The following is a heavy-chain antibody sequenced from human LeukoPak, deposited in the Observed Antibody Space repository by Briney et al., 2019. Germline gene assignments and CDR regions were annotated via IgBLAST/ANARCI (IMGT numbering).Heavy chain of an antibody. V-gene: IGHV1-2*04. CDR3: ARESYYSGSYWDY. CDR2: INPNSGGT. J-gene: IGHJ4*02. CDR1: GYTFTGYY. Sequence: GASVKVSCKASGYTFTGYYMHWVRQAPGQGLEWMGWINPNSGGTNYAQKFQGWVTMTRDTSISTAYMELSRLRSDDTAVYYCARESYYSGSYWDYWGQGTLVTVSS. D-gene: IGHD1-26*01.